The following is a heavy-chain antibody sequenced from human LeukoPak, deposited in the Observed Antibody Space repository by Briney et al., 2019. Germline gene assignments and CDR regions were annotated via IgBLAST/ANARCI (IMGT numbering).Heavy chain of an antibody. CDR3: ARSNFGGNVHFDY. V-gene: IGHV1-8*02. CDR2: MNPNSGDA. Sequence: ASVKVSCKASGGTFTSYDINWVRQATGQGLERIGWMNPNSGDADYTQKFKGRVTFTRDTSTRTAYMEVNSLGSEDTAVYYCARSNFGGNVHFDYWGQGTLVTVSS. CDR1: GGTFTSYD. D-gene: IGHD4-23*01. J-gene: IGHJ4*02.